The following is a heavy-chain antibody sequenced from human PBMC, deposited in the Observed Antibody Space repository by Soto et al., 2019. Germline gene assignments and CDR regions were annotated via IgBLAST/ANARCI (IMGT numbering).Heavy chain of an antibody. CDR2: IHYSGNT. Sequence: QVQLQESGPVLVKPSQTVSLTCTVSGGSISSGNDYWSWIRQPPGKGLEWIGYIHYSGNTNYNPSLKSRLTMSVDTSKNQFSLKLSSVTAADTAVYYCARDQGYHYDSWGQGTLVTVSS. J-gene: IGHJ5*01. D-gene: IGHD2-15*01. CDR3: ARDQGYHYDS. V-gene: IGHV4-30-4*08. CDR1: GGSISSGNDY.